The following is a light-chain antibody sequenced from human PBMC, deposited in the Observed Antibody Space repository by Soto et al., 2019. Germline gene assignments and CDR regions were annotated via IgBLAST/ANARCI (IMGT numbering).Light chain of an antibody. Sequence: EIVLTESPGTLSLSRWEIGTRSCRASQSVSSYLASYQQKPGQAPRLLIYDASNRATGIPPRCSGSGSGTDYTLTISSLEHEDFAVYHCQQRSNWPGWTFGQATKVDIK. V-gene: IGKV3-11*01. J-gene: IGKJ1*01. CDR3: QQRSNWPGWT. CDR2: DAS. CDR1: QSVSSY.